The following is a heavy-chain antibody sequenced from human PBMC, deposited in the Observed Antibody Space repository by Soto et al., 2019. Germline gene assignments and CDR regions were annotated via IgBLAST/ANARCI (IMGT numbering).Heavy chain of an antibody. Sequence: QVQMVESGGGVVQPGRSLRLSCAASGLSFSSFGMHWVRQAPGKGLEWVAVIWYDGSHKYYADSVKGRFTISRDNSKNTIYLQMNSLRAEDTAVYYCARDTTGGDAYTVYWGQGTLVTVSS. CDR1: GLSFSSFG. J-gene: IGHJ4*02. D-gene: IGHD2-8*02. CDR2: IWYDGSHK. V-gene: IGHV3-33*01. CDR3: ARDTTGGDAYTVY.